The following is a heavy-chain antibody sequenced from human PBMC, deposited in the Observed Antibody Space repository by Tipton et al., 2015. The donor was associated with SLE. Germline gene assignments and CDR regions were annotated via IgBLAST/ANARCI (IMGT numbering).Heavy chain of an antibody. V-gene: IGHV4-59*11. D-gene: IGHD6-19*01. CDR2: IYYSGST. Sequence: TLSLTCTVSGASMNNHYWSWIRQPPGKRLEWIGHIYYSGSTNYSPSLQSRVDISIDLSKSQFSLRLSPVNAADTAVYYCARAGAGWAGDDAFDMWGQGTMVTVSS. J-gene: IGHJ3*02. CDR1: GASMNNHY. CDR3: ARAGAGWAGDDAFDM.